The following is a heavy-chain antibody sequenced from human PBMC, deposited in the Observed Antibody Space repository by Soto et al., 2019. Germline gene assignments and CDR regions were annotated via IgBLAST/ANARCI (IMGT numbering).Heavy chain of an antibody. V-gene: IGHV1-69*12. CDR1: GGTFSSYA. CDR3: ARLDIGYCSGGSCYSEGYYYGMDV. D-gene: IGHD2-15*01. CDR2: IIPIFGTA. Sequence: QVQLVQSGAEVKKPGSSVKVSCKASGGTFSSYAISWVRQAPGQGLEWMGGIIPIFGTANYAQKFQGRVLITGDESTSTAYMELSSLRSEDTAVYYCARLDIGYCSGGSCYSEGYYYGMDVWGQGTTVTVSS. J-gene: IGHJ6*02.